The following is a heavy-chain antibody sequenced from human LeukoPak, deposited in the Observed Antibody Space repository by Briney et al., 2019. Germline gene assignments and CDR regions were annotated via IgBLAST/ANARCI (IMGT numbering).Heavy chain of an antibody. V-gene: IGHV4-4*07. CDR1: GGSVSSYY. Sequence: PSETLSLTCTVSGGSVSSYYWSWIRQSAGKGLEWIGRILTSGSTNYNPSLKSRVTISVDTSKKQLSLKLLSVTAADTALYYCARAYSSSWYWNWFDPWGQGTLVTVSS. CDR3: ARAYSSSWYWNWFDP. J-gene: IGHJ5*02. D-gene: IGHD6-13*01. CDR2: ILTSGST.